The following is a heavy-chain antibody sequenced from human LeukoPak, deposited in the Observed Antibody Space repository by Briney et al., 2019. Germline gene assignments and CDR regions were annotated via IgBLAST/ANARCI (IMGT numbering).Heavy chain of an antibody. D-gene: IGHD6-19*01. CDR2: IYYSGST. Sequence: SETLSLTCTVSGGSISSYYWSWIRQPPGKGLEWIGYIYYSGSTNYNPSLKSRVTISVDTSKNQFSLKLSSVTAADTAVYYCARATYSSGWYNLWGQGTLVTVSS. J-gene: IGHJ4*02. CDR1: GGSISSYY. V-gene: IGHV4-59*01. CDR3: ARATYSSGWYNL.